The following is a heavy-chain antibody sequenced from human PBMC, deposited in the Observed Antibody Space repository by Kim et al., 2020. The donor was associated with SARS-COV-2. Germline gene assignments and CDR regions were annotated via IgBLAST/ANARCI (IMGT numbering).Heavy chain of an antibody. CDR2: LDSDGSTT. CDR1: GFTFSSYW. J-gene: IGHJ4*02. D-gene: IGHD3-22*01. CDR3: ARALSGYLPLGY. Sequence: GGSLRLSCAASGFTFSSYWMHWVRQAPGKGLVWVSRLDSDGSTTNYADSVKGRFTISRDNAKNTLYLQMNSLTAEDTAVYYCARALSGYLPLGYWGQGTLVTVSS. V-gene: IGHV3-74*01.